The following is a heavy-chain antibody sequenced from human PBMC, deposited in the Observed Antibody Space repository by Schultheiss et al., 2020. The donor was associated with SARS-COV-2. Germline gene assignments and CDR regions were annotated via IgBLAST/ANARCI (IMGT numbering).Heavy chain of an antibody. J-gene: IGHJ4*02. V-gene: IGHV3-66*01. CDR3: VTEARYYYDY. CDR1: RFTFSSYW. Sequence: GGSLRLSCAASRFTFSSYWMTWVRQAPGKGLEWVSVIYSGGSTYYADSVKGRFTISRDNSKNSLYLQMNSLRAEDTAVYYCVTEARYYYDYWGQGTLVTVSS. CDR2: IYSGGST. D-gene: IGHD2-15*01.